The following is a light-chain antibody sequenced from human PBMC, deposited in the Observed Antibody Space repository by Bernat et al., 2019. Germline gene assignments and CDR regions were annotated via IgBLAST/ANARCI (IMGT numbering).Light chain of an antibody. CDR1: DIGDKR. CDR2: YET. CDR3: QVWDSSGLWV. J-gene: IGLJ3*02. V-gene: IGLV3-21*04. Sequence: SYVLTQPPSVSVAPGGTATITCGGDDIGDKRVHWYQQKPGQAPGLIMYYETKRPSGSPERFTGTSSGSVATLTINRAEAGDEADYYCQVWDSSGLWVFGGGTKVTVV.